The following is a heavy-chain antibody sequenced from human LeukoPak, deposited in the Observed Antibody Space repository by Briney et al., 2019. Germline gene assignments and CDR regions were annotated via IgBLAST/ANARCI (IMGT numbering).Heavy chain of an antibody. CDR3: ARDLGSGWYFDY. CDR1: GYTFTVYY. Sequence: ASVKVSCKASGYTFTVYYMHWVRQDPGQGLVWMGWINPNSGGTNYAQKFQGRVTMTRDTSISTAYMELSRLRSDDTAVYYCARDLGSGWYFDYWGQGTLVTVSS. D-gene: IGHD6-19*01. J-gene: IGHJ4*02. V-gene: IGHV1-2*02. CDR2: INPNSGGT.